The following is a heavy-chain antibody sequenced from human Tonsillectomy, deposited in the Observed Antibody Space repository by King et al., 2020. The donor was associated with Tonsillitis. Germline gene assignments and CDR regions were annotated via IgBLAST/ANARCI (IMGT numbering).Heavy chain of an antibody. Sequence: GQLVQSGGGLVQPGGSLRLSCAASGFTFSSYAMSWVRQAPGKGLEWVSAISGSGGSTYYADSVKGRFTISRDNSQNTLCLQMNSLRAEDTAVYYCAKGGLGGSYPFDYWGQGTLVTVSS. J-gene: IGHJ4*02. CDR3: AKGGLGGSYPFDY. CDR1: GFTFSSYA. CDR2: ISGSGGST. V-gene: IGHV3-23*04. D-gene: IGHD1-26*01.